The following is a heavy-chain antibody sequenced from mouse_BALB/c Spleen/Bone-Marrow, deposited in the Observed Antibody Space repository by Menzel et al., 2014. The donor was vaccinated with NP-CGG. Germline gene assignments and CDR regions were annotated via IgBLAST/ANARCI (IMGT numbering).Heavy chain of an antibody. D-gene: IGHD1-1*01. Sequence: XQLVESGPELVKPGASVRISCKASGYTFTSYYIHWVKQRPGQGLEWIGWIYPGNVNTKYNEKFKGKATLTADKSSSTAYMQLSSLTSEDSAVYFCARSLITTVVANYAMDYWGQGTSVTVSS. V-gene: IGHV1S56*01. CDR3: ARSLITTVVANYAMDY. CDR1: GYTFTSYY. J-gene: IGHJ4*01. CDR2: IYPGNVNT.